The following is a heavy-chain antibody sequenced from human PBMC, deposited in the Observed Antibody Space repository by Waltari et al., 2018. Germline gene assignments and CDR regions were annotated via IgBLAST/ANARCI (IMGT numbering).Heavy chain of an antibody. J-gene: IGHJ3*02. CDR2: IYYSGST. Sequence: QLQLQESGPGLVKPSETLSLTCTVSGGSISSSSYYWGWIRQPPGKGLEWIGSIYYSGSTYYNPSLKSRVTISVDTSKNQFSLKLSSVTAADTAVYYCAGRRDGYNYSAFDIWGQGTMVTVSS. D-gene: IGHD5-12*01. CDR1: GGSISSSSYY. CDR3: AGRRDGYNYSAFDI. V-gene: IGHV4-39*07.